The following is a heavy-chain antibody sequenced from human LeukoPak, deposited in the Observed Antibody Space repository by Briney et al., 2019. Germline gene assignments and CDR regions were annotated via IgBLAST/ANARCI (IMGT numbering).Heavy chain of an antibody. CDR2: IYYSGST. CDR1: GGSISSYY. D-gene: IGHD6-19*01. V-gene: IGHV4-59*01. CDR3: ARVRSSGWGKGFDY. Sequence: SETLSLTCTVSGGSISSYYWSWIRQPPGKGLEWIGYIYYSGSTNYNPSLKSRVTISVDTSENQFSLKLSSVTAADTAMYYCARVRSSGWGKGFDYWGQGTLVTVSS. J-gene: IGHJ4*02.